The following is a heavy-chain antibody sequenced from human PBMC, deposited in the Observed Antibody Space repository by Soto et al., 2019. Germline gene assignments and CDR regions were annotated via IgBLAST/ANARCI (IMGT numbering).Heavy chain of an antibody. D-gene: IGHD3-9*01. J-gene: IGHJ4*02. Sequence: GGSLRLSCAASGFTFSSYAMSWVRQAPGKGLEWVSAISGSGGSTYYADSVKGRFTISRDNSKNTLYLQMNSLRAEDTAVYYCAKFKVYDILTGYYRGPFDYWGQGTLVTVSS. CDR1: GFTFSSYA. CDR2: ISGSGGST. CDR3: AKFKVYDILTGYYRGPFDY. V-gene: IGHV3-23*01.